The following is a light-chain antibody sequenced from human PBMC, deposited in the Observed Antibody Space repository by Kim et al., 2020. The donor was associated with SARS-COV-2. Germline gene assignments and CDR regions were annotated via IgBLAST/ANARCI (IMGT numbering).Light chain of an antibody. V-gene: IGKV1-39*01. CDR3: QQSFTTPLT. J-gene: IGKJ5*01. CDR1: QTIGKF. CDR2: DAS. Sequence: DIRMTQSPSQLSASIGDTVTMTCRASQTIGKFVNWYQQKPGRAPNIVIFDASSLETGVPSRFSGSVSGVDFTLTISSLQPDDLGTYYCQQSFTTPLTFGQGTRLEIK.